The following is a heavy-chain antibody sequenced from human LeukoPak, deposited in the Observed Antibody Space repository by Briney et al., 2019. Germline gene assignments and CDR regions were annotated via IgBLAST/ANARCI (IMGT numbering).Heavy chain of an antibody. Sequence: GGSLRLSCAASGFTFDDYAMHWVRQAPGKGLEWVSGISWNSGSIGYADSVKGRFTISRDNAKNSLYLQMNSLRAEDTALYYCAKDKLAYSSGWPDAFDIWGQGTMVTVSS. CDR1: GFTFDDYA. V-gene: IGHV3-9*01. J-gene: IGHJ3*02. CDR2: ISWNSGSI. D-gene: IGHD6-19*01. CDR3: AKDKLAYSSGWPDAFDI.